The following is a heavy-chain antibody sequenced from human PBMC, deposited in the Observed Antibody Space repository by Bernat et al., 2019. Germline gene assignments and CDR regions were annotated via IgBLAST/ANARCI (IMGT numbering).Heavy chain of an antibody. Sequence: EVQLLESGGGLVQPGGSLRLSCAASGFTFSSYAMSWVRQAPGKGLEWVSSVNNGGGSTYYADSVKGRFTISRDNSKNTLYLQMNSLRAEDTAVYYCAKDRDYYGSGSYNCWGQGTLVAVSS. D-gene: IGHD3-10*01. J-gene: IGHJ4*02. CDR1: GFTFSSYA. CDR2: VNNGGGST. V-gene: IGHV3-23*01. CDR3: AKDRDYYGSGSYNC.